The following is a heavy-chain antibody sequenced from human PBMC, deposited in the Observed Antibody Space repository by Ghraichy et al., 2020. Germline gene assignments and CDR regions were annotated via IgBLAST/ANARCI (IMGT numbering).Heavy chain of an antibody. CDR1: GGSISSYY. CDR3: AREPDFCSGEYWFDP. J-gene: IGHJ5*02. V-gene: IGHV4-59*01. D-gene: IGHD3-3*01. CDR2: IYYSGST. Sequence: SETLSLTCTVSGGSISSYYWSWIRQPPGKGLEWIGYIYYSGSTNYNPSLKSRVTISVDTSKNQFSLKLSSVTAADTAVYYCAREPDFCSGEYWFDPWGQGTLVTVSS.